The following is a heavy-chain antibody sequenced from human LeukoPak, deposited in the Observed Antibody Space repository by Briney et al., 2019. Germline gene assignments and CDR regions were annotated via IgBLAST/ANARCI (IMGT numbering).Heavy chain of an antibody. J-gene: IGHJ4*02. CDR2: IGRTMDTR. V-gene: IGHV3-48*04. Sequence: RPGGSLRLSCAASEFTFSSYWMTWVRQAPGKALEWVSHIGRTMDTRYADSVKGRFTISRDNAKNSVYLQMSGLRAEDTAVYYCARDALAGEKPEYFFDYWGQGTLVTVSS. CDR3: ARDALAGEKPEYFFDY. CDR1: EFTFSSYW.